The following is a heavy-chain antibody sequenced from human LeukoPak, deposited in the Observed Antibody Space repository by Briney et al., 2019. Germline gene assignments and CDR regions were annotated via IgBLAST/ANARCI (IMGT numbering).Heavy chain of an antibody. D-gene: IGHD5-12*01. CDR1: GFTFSSYA. V-gene: IGHV3-23*01. Sequence: GGSLRLSCAASGFTFSSYAMSWVRQAPGKGLEWVSAISGSGGSTYYADSVKGRFAISRDNSKNTLYLQMNSLRAEDTAVYYCAKASLRRGYSGYGHYWGQGTLVTVSS. CDR2: ISGSGGST. J-gene: IGHJ4*02. CDR3: AKASLRRGYSGYGHY.